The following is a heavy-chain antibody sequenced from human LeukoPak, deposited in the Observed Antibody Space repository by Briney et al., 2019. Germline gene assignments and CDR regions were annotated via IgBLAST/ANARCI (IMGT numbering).Heavy chain of an antibody. CDR3: AREQAYWFGP. Sequence: GGSLRLSCAASGFTFSSYAMSWVRQAPGKGLEWASFIYPAGTTSYADSVKGRFTISRDSSKNTLHLQMNSLRADDTAVYYCAREQAYWFGPWGQGSLVTVSS. V-gene: IGHV3-53*01. CDR2: IYPAGTT. J-gene: IGHJ5*02. CDR1: GFTFSSYA.